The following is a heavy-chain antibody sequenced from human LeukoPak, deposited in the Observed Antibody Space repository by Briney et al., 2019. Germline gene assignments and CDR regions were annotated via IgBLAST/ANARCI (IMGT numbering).Heavy chain of an antibody. Sequence: PSETLSLTCTVSGGSIRSYYWSWIRQPAGKGLEWIGRIYTSGSTNYNPSLKSRVTMSVDTSKNQFSLKLSSVTAADTAVYYCARGAVVPAAMGYFDYWGQGTLVTVSS. CDR1: GGSIRSYY. V-gene: IGHV4-4*07. J-gene: IGHJ4*02. CDR3: ARGAVVPAAMGYFDY. D-gene: IGHD2-2*01. CDR2: IYTSGST.